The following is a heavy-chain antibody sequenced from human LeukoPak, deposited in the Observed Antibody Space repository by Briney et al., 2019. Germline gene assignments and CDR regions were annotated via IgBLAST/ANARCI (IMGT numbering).Heavy chain of an antibody. V-gene: IGHV3-21*01. CDR1: GFTFSSYS. D-gene: IGHD3-3*01. CDR2: ISSSSSYI. Sequence: PGGSLRLSCAASGFTFSSYSMNWVRQAPGKGLEWVSSISSSSSYIYYADSVKGRFTISRDSAKNSLYLQMNSLRAEDTAVYYCARDRRDFWSGYSRGDYWGQGTLVTVSS. J-gene: IGHJ4*02. CDR3: ARDRRDFWSGYSRGDY.